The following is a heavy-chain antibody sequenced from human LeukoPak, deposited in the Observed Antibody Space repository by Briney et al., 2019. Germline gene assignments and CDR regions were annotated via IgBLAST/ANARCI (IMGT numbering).Heavy chain of an antibody. CDR1: GFTFTSSA. CDR3: AAYRYSSAEGAFDI. CDR2: IVVGSGNT. D-gene: IGHD6-25*01. Sequence: GASVKVSCKASGFTFTSSAMQWVRQARGQRLEWIGWIVVGSGNTNYAQKFQERVTITRDMSTSTAYMELSSLRSEDTAVYYCAAYRYSSAEGAFDIWGQGTMVTVSS. V-gene: IGHV1-58*02. J-gene: IGHJ3*02.